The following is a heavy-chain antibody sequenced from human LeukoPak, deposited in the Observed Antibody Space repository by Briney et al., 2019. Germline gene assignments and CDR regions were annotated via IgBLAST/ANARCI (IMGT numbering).Heavy chain of an antibody. CDR3: ARYFPRFGESFDY. J-gene: IGHJ4*02. CDR2: MYYTGNA. CDR1: GGSVTAGDYS. V-gene: IGHV4-30-4*01. D-gene: IGHD3-10*01. Sequence: SETLSLTCTVSGGSVTAGDYSWTWIRQSPGKGLEWIGYMYYTGNAYFNPSLKSRVSIPVDASKNQFSLRLTSVTAADTAVYYCARYFPRFGESFDYWGQGTLVTVSS.